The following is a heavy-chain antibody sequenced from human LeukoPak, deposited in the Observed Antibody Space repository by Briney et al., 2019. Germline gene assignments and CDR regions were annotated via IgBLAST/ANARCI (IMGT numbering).Heavy chain of an antibody. D-gene: IGHD1-7*01. CDR1: GYTFTSNW. V-gene: IGHV5-51*01. CDR3: AREGTTGGYYDY. Sequence: GESLKISCKGSGYTFTSNWIAWVRQMPGKGLEWMGIIYPGDSDIRYGPSFQGQVTISVDKSISTAYLQWSSLKASDSAMYYCAREGTTGGYYDYWGQGTQVTVSS. J-gene: IGHJ4*02. CDR2: IYPGDSDI.